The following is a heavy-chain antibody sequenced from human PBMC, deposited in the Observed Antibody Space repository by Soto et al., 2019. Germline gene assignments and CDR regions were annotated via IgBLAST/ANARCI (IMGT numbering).Heavy chain of an antibody. CDR3: AADQISQDAFDI. J-gene: IGHJ3*02. Sequence: SETLSLTCAVSGGSISSYYWSWIRQAPGKGLEWIGYIYYSGSTNYNPSLKSRVTISVDTSKNQFSLKLSSVTAADTAVYYCAADQISQDAFDIWGQGTMVTVSS. CDR2: IYYSGST. V-gene: IGHV4-59*01. CDR1: GGSISSYY.